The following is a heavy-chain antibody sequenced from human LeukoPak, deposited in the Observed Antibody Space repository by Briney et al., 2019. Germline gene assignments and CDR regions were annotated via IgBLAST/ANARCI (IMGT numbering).Heavy chain of an antibody. CDR3: ARQIQTAVTTSRLDF. V-gene: IGHV4-38-2*01. D-gene: IGHD4-17*01. CDR1: GYSISSGYY. J-gene: IGHJ4*02. CDR2: VYHSGTI. Sequence: SETLSLTCAVSGYSISSGYYWGWIRQPPGKGLEWIGSVYHSGTIHYNPSLKSRVTMSVDTSTNQFSLNLSSVTAADTAMYYCARQIQTAVTTSRLDFWGQGTLVTFSS.